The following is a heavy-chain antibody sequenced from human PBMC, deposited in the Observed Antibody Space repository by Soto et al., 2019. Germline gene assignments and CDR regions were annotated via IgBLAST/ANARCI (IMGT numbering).Heavy chain of an antibody. D-gene: IGHD3-9*01. CDR3: AREDILGVRSFDY. V-gene: IGHV3-48*02. CDR2: ISSGSKTI. Sequence: PGGSLRLACAASGFTFSGYSVNWVRQAAGKGLEWVSYISSGSKTIYYAESVKGRFTVSRDNARSPQYLQMNSLRDEDTAVYYCAREDILGVRSFDYWGQGTLVTVSS. J-gene: IGHJ4*02. CDR1: GFTFSGYS.